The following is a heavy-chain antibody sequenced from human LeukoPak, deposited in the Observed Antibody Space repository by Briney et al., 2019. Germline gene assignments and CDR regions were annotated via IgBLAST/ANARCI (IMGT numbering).Heavy chain of an antibody. CDR3: AIEAIAARRRGFDY. CDR2: INPNSGGT. J-gene: IGHJ4*02. Sequence: GASVKVSCKASGYTFTGYYMHWVRQAPGQGLEWMGWINPNSGGTNYAQKFQGRVTMTRGTSISTAYMELSRLRSDDTAVYYCAIEAIAARRRGFDYWGQGTLVTVSS. CDR1: GYTFTGYY. V-gene: IGHV1-2*02. D-gene: IGHD6-6*01.